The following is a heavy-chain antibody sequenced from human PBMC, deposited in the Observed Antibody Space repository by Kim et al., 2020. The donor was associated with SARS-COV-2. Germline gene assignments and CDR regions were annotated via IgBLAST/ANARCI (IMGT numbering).Heavy chain of an antibody. V-gene: IGHV1-18*01. Sequence: KTNYAQEFQGRITMTTDTATSTAFMEVRSLRSDDTAVYYCAREYSNWLDPWGQGTLVTVSS. CDR2: KT. CDR3: AREYSNWLDP. J-gene: IGHJ5*02. D-gene: IGHD5-12*01.